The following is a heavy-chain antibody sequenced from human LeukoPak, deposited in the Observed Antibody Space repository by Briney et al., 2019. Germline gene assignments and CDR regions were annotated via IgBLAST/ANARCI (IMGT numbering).Heavy chain of an antibody. CDR1: GFTFSTYA. D-gene: IGHD3-22*01. V-gene: IGHV3-21*01. J-gene: IGHJ4*02. CDR3: ARADYYETSGPFGY. Sequence: GGSLRLSCAASGFTFSTYAMIWVRQAPGKGLEWVSAISGPGDTTFYADSVKGRFTISRDNAKNSLYLQMNSLRAEDTAVYYCARADYYETSGPFGYWGQGTLVIVSS. CDR2: ISGPGDTT.